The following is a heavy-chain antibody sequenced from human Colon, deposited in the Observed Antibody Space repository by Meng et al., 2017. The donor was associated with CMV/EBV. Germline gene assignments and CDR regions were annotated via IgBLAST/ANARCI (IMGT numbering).Heavy chain of an antibody. J-gene: IGHJ4*02. V-gene: IGHV3-23*01. D-gene: IGHD1-7*01. Sequence: GGSLRLSCAASGFTFWSHAMSWVRQAPGKGLEWVAAISGSTTSTDYADSVKGRFTISRDNAKNSLYLQMDSLTADDTAVYYCVRDQSKGPTNWNYEYYFDHWGQGALVTVSS. CDR3: VRDQSKGPTNWNYEYYFDH. CDR2: ISGSTTST. CDR1: GFTFWSHA.